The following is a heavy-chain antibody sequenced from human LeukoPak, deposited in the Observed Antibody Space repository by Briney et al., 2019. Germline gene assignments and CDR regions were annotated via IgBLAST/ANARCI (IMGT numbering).Heavy chain of an antibody. CDR1: GFTFSSSA. CDR2: ISGSGGST. Sequence: GGSLRLSCAASGFTFSSSAMSWVRQALGKGLEWVSAISGSGGSTYYADSVKGRFTLSRDNSKNTLYLQMNSLRAEDTAVYYCAKDLDSSGYYYDYWGQGTLVTVSS. CDR3: AKDLDSSGYYYDY. D-gene: IGHD3-22*01. V-gene: IGHV3-23*01. J-gene: IGHJ4*02.